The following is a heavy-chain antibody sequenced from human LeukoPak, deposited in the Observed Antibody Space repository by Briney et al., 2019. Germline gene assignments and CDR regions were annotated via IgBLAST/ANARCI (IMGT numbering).Heavy chain of an antibody. D-gene: IGHD3-10*01. CDR3: ARDVYYGSGSYSNDAFDI. Sequence: GGSLRLSCSASGFTFSSYALHWVRQAPGKGLEYVSAISSNGGSTYYADSVKGRFTISRDNAKNTLYLQMNSLRAEDTAVYYCARDVYYGSGSYSNDAFDIWGQGTMVTVSS. CDR2: ISSNGGST. J-gene: IGHJ3*02. V-gene: IGHV3-64*04. CDR1: GFTFSSYA.